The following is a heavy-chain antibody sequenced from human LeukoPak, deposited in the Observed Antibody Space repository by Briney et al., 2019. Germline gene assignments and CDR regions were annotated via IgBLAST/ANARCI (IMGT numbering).Heavy chain of an antibody. J-gene: IGHJ5*02. CDR3: ARDERQGGGSYEWFDP. CDR2: IYYSGNT. D-gene: IGHD2-15*01. CDR1: GGSISSSHYY. V-gene: IGHV4-39*07. Sequence: PSETLSLTCTVSGGSISSSHYYWGWVRQPPGKGLEWIGSIYYSGNTNYNPSLKSRVTMSVDTSKNQFSLKLSSVTAADTAVYYCARDERQGGGSYEWFDPWGQGTLVTVSS.